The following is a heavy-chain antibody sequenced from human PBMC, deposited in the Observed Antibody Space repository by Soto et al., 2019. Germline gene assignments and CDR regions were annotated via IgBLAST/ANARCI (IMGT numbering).Heavy chain of an antibody. D-gene: IGHD6-6*01. V-gene: IGHV3-30-3*01. CDR1: GFTFSSYA. CDR2: ISYDGSNK. Sequence: QVQLVESGGGVVQPGRSLRLSCAASGFTFSSYAMHWVRQAPGKGLEWVAVISYDGSNKYYADSVKGRFTMSRDNSKNTLCLQMNRLSADDTAVYYCARDSRSSSSEYYYYYGMDVWGQGTTVTVSS. CDR3: ARDSRSSSSEYYYYYGMDV. J-gene: IGHJ6*02.